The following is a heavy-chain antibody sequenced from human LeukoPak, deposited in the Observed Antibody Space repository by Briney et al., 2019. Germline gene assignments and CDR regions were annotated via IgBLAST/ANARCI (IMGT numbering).Heavy chain of an antibody. J-gene: IGHJ3*02. Sequence: PGGSLRLSCAASAFSFSNYVMHWVRQAPGKGLEYVSAIMPNGETRGYANSMKGRFTISRDNSKNTIYLQMGSLRAEDMAIYYCARDRDGGFAFDIWGQGTLVTVSS. CDR3: ARDRDGGFAFDI. CDR1: AFSFSNYV. CDR2: IMPNGETR. D-gene: IGHD2-15*01. V-gene: IGHV3-64*01.